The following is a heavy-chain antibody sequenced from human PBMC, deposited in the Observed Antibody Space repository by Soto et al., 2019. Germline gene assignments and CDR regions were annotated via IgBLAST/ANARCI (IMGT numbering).Heavy chain of an antibody. CDR3: ASFVQVFLVVPAAQGPYYYYYYYMDV. J-gene: IGHJ6*03. D-gene: IGHD2-2*01. CDR1: GGSISSYY. Sequence: SSETLSLTCTVSGGSISSYYWSWIRQPPGKGLEWNGYIYYCGSTNYNLFFKFRVTISLDTSKNLFSLKLSFVTAAATALFYCASFVQVFLVVPAAQGPYYYYYYYMDVWGKGTTVTVSS. V-gene: IGHV4-59*01. CDR2: IYYCGST.